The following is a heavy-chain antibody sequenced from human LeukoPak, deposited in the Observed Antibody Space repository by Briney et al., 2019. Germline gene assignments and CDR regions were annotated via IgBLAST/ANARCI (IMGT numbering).Heavy chain of an antibody. CDR2: IKQDGSEK. J-gene: IGHJ4*02. V-gene: IGHV3-7*01. CDR3: ARSVTAIIDY. CDR1: GFTFSSNW. Sequence: GGSLRLSCAASGFTFSSNWMSWVRQAPGKGLEWVANIKQDGSEKYYVDSVKGRFTISRDNAKNSLYLQMNSLRAEDTAVYYCARSVTAIIDYWGQGTLVTVSS. D-gene: IGHD2-21*02.